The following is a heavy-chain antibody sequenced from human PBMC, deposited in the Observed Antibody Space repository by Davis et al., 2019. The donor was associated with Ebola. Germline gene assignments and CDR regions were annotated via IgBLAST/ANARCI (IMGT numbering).Heavy chain of an antibody. V-gene: IGHV4-34*01. D-gene: IGHD1-26*01. CDR3: AGAMGYYYYGMDV. CDR1: GGSFSGYY. CDR2: INHSGST. Sequence: PSETLSLTCAVYGGSFSGYYWSWIRQPPGKGLEWIGEINHSGSTNYNPSLKSRVTISVDTSKNQFSLKLRSVTAADTAVYYCAGAMGYYYYGMDVWGQGTTVTVSS. J-gene: IGHJ6*02.